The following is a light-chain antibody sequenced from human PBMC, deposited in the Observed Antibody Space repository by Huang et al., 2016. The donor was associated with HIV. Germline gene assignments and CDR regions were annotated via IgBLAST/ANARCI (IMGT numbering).Light chain of an antibody. CDR3: QQYYSIPLT. Sequence: DIVMTQFPDSLAVSLGARATVNCKYSQSVLHSYNNKNCLAWYQQKAGQPPKVLMYWESTRESGVPHRFSGSGSGTDFTLTISSLQAEDVAVYYCQQYYSIPLTFGGGTKVGIK. CDR2: WES. J-gene: IGKJ4*01. CDR1: QSVLHSYNNKNC. V-gene: IGKV4-1*01.